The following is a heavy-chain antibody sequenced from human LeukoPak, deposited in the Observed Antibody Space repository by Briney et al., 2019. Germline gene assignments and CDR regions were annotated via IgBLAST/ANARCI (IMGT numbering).Heavy chain of an antibody. J-gene: IGHJ6*02. V-gene: IGHV3-9*01. CDR1: GFTFDDYA. CDR2: ISWNSGSI. CDR3: AKVKAYGMDV. Sequence: PGGSLRLSCAASGFTFDDYAMHWVRQAPGKGLEWVSGISWNSGSIGYADSVKGRFTTSRDNAKNSLYLQMNSLRAEDTALYYCAKVKAYGMDVWGQGTTVTVSS.